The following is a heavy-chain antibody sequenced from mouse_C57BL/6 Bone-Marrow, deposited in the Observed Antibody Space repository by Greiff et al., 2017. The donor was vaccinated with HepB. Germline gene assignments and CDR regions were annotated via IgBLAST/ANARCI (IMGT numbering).Heavy chain of an antibody. CDR3: TKRVYPPRGFAY. CDR2: IYPGNSDT. D-gene: IGHD5-1-1*01. Sequence: VQLQQSGTVLARPGASVKMSCKTSGYTFTSYWMHWVKQRPGQGLEWIGAIYPGNSDTSYNQKFKGKAKLTAVTSASNAYMELSSLTNEDSAVYYCTKRVYPPRGFAYWGQGTLVTVSA. CDR1: GYTFTSYW. J-gene: IGHJ3*01. V-gene: IGHV1-5*01.